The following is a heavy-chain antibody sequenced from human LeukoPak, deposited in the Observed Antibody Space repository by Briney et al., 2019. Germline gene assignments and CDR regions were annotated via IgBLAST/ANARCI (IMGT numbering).Heavy chain of an antibody. CDR2: ISSSSSYI. Sequence: GGSLRLSCAASGFTLSSYSMNWVRQAPGKGLEWVSSISSSSSYIYYADSVKGRFTISRDNAKNSLYLQMNSLRAEDTAVYYCARAGDITIFGVVILDVWGKGTTVTVSS. J-gene: IGHJ6*04. CDR3: ARAGDITIFGVVILDV. CDR1: GFTLSSYS. V-gene: IGHV3-21*01. D-gene: IGHD3-3*01.